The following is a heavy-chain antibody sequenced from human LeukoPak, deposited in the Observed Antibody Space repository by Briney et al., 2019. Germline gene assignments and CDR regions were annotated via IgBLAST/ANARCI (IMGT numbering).Heavy chain of an antibody. J-gene: IGHJ4*02. Sequence: GESLKISCKGSGYSFTTYWIGWVRQMPGRGLEWMGIIYPGDSDTRYSPSFQGQVTISADKSISTAYLQWSSLKASDTAMYYCARARYCSGGTCYPDCWGQGTLVTVSS. D-gene: IGHD2-15*01. CDR1: GYSFTTYW. CDR3: ARARYCSGGTCYPDC. V-gene: IGHV5-51*01. CDR2: IYPGDSDT.